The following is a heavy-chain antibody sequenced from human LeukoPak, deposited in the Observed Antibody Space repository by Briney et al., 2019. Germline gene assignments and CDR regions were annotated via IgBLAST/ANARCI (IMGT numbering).Heavy chain of an antibody. J-gene: IGHJ4*02. CDR3: ARDHEGYGDPWYFDY. CDR2: INPNSGGT. V-gene: IGHV1-2*04. CDR1: GYIFTGYY. D-gene: IGHD4-17*01. Sequence: ASVKVSCKASGYIFTGYYMHWVRQAPGQGLERMGGINPNSGGTNYAQKFQGWVTMTRDTSISTAYMELSKVRSDDTAVYYCARDHEGYGDPWYFDYWGQGTLVTVSS.